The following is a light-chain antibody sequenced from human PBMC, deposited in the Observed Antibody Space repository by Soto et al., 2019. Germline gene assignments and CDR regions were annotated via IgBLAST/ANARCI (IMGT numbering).Light chain of an antibody. CDR1: SDVGNYKL. CDR3: GAYAGSTNYV. CDR2: EDT. Sequence: QSAMAQPASVSRSAGHSITIACTGSDVGNYKLVSCYLHHPCKAPKLLIYEDTRRPSGVSNRFSGSRSGNTASLTVSGLQAEEQTYYYSGAYAGSTNYVFGNGTRGTVL. J-gene: IGLJ1*01. V-gene: IGLV2-23*01.